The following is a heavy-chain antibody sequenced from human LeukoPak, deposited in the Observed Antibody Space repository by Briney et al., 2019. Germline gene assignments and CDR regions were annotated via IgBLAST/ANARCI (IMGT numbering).Heavy chain of an antibody. CDR1: GFTVSSNH. CDR2: IYSGGDT. J-gene: IGHJ4*02. V-gene: IGHV3-66*01. Sequence: GGSLRPSCAVSGFTVSSNHMSWVRQAPGKGLEWVSVIYSGGDTNYADSVKGRFTISRDNSKNTLNLQMNSLRAEDTAVYYCAKSAYGDSSGYYDYWGQGTLVTVSS. D-gene: IGHD3-22*01. CDR3: AKSAYGDSSGYYDY.